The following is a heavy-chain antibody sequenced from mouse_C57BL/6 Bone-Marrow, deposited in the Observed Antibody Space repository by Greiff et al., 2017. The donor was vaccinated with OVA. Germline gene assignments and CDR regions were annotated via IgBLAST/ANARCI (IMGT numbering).Heavy chain of an antibody. V-gene: IGHV1-82*01. Sequence: QVQLQQSGPELVKPGASVKISCKASGYAFSSSWMNWVKQRPGKGLEWIGRIYPGDGDTNYNGKFKGKATLTADKSSSTAYMQLSSLTSEDSAVYFCARGGYYGSSYGGGQGTSVTVSS. J-gene: IGHJ4*01. CDR2: IYPGDGDT. D-gene: IGHD1-1*01. CDR1: GYAFSSSW. CDR3: ARGGYYGSSYG.